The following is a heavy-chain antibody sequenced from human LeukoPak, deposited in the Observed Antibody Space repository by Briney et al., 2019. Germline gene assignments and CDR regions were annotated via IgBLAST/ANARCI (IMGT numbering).Heavy chain of an antibody. V-gene: IGHV3-30*18. D-gene: IGHD3-16*01. J-gene: IGHJ4*02. Sequence: PGGSLRLSCAASGLTFSSYGMHWVRQAPGKGLEWVAVISYDGSNKYYADSVKGRFTISRDNSKNTLYLQMNSLRAEDTAVYYCAKDKVGDSDYFDYWGQGTLVTVSS. CDR3: AKDKVGDSDYFDY. CDR2: ISYDGSNK. CDR1: GLTFSSYG.